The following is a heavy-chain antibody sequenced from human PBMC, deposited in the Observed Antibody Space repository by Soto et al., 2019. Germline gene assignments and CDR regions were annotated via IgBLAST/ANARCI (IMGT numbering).Heavy chain of an antibody. CDR1: GYTFTSYY. V-gene: IGHV1-46*01. D-gene: IGHD3-22*01. Sequence: QVQLVQSGAEVKKPGASVKVSCKASGYTFTSYYMHWVRQAPGQGLEWMGIINPSGGSTSYAQKFQGRVTMTRVTSTSTVYMELSNLRSEDTAVYYCARDVPYYYDSSGYLTDRVQGTLVTVSS. J-gene: IGHJ4*02. CDR3: ARDVPYYYDSSGYLTD. CDR2: INPSGGST.